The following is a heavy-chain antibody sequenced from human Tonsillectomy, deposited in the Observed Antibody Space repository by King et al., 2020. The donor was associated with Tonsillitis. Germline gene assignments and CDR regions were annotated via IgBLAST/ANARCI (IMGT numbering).Heavy chain of an antibody. J-gene: IGHJ4*02. CDR2: ISGSGGST. CDR3: AKGPPGGLLRYLG. Sequence: VQLVESGGGLVQPGGSLRLSCAASGFTFSSYAMSWVRQAPGKGLEWISSISGSGGSTYYGDSVKGRFTISRDGSKNTLYLQMNSLRAEDTAVYYCAKGPPGGLLRYLGWGQGTLVTGSS. CDR1: GFTFSSYA. D-gene: IGHD3-9*01. V-gene: IGHV3-23*04.